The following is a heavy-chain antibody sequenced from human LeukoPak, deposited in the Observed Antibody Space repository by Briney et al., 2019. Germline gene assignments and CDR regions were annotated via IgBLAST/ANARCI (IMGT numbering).Heavy chain of an antibody. V-gene: IGHV4-59*08. CDR2: IYYSGST. D-gene: IGHD6-13*01. Sequence: PSETLSLTCTVSGGSISSYYWSWIRRPPGKGLEWIGYIYYSGSTNYNPSLKSRVTISVDTSKNQFSLKLRSVAAADTAVYYCARSSGQLGYFDYWGQGTLVTVSS. CDR3: ARSSGQLGYFDY. CDR1: GGSISSYY. J-gene: IGHJ4*02.